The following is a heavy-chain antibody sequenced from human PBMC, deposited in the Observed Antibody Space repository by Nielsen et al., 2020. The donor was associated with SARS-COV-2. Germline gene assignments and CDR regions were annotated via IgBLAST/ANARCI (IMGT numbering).Heavy chain of an antibody. J-gene: IGHJ4*02. V-gene: IGHV3-9*01. CDR2: ISWNSGSI. CDR3: AKVRHGYGYGFDY. D-gene: IGHD5-18*01. Sequence: GGSLRLSCAASGFTFDDYAMHWVRQAPGKGLEWVSGISWNSGSIGYADSVKGRFTISRDNAKNSLYLQMNSLRAEDTAVYYCAKVRHGYGYGFDYWGQGTLVTVSS. CDR1: GFTFDDYA.